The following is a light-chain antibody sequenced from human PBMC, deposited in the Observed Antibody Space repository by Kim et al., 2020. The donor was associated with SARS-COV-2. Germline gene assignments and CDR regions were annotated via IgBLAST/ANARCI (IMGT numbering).Light chain of an antibody. Sequence: SPGETATRCSSCNRRLSCIDLSWYQQKPGPGPLLLIDAATSRATGITGRFSGSGSETDFTLTIRRLEPADFAVYYCPQYCSPPRTFGRGTKVDIK. J-gene: IGKJ4*01. CDR3: PQYCSPPRT. CDR2: AAT. CDR1: RRLSCID. V-gene: IGKV3-20*01.